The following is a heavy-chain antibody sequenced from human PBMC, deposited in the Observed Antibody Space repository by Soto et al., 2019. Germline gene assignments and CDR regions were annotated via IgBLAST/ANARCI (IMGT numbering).Heavy chain of an antibody. CDR2: IWYDGSNK. Sequence: GGSLRLSCAAPGFTFSSYGMHWVRQAPGKGLEWVAVIWYDGSNKYYADSVKGRFTISRDNSKNTLYLQMNSLRAEDTAVYYCARADYGSGSYYYGMDVWGQGTTVTVSS. J-gene: IGHJ6*02. V-gene: IGHV3-33*01. D-gene: IGHD3-10*01. CDR1: GFTFSSYG. CDR3: ARADYGSGSYYYGMDV.